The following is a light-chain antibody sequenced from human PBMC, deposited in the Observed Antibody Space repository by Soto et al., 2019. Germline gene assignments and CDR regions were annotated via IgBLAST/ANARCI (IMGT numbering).Light chain of an antibody. J-gene: IGLJ1*01. CDR3: AAWDDSLNGYV. CDR1: SSNIGSYA. V-gene: IGLV1-44*01. CDR2: SNN. Sequence: QSVLTQPPSASGTPGQRVTISCSGSSSNIGSYAVNWFQQLPGTAPKLLIFSNNQRPSGVPDRFSGSKSGTSASLAISGLQSQDEADYYCAAWDDSLNGYVFGTGTKLTVL.